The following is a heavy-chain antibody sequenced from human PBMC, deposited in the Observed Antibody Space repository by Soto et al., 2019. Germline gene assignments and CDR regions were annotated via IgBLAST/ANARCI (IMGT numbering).Heavy chain of an antibody. J-gene: IGHJ6*02. CDR2: IYTSGST. D-gene: IGHD3-3*01. V-gene: IGHV4-4*07. CDR1: GGSISSYY. CDR3: ARDSNDFWSGYLPNYYYYYGMDV. Sequence: KPSETLSLTCTVSGGSISSYYWSWIRQPAGKGLEWIGRIYTSGSTNYNPSLKSRVTMSVDTSKNQFSLKLSSVTAADTAVYYCARDSNDFWSGYLPNYYYYYGMDVWGQGTTVTVSS.